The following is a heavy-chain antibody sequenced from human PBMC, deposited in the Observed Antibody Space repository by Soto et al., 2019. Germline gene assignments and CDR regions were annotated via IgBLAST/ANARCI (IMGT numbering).Heavy chain of an antibody. V-gene: IGHV3-33*01. D-gene: IGHD2-15*01. CDR2: IWYDGSNK. CDR1: GFTFSSYG. Sequence: GGSLRLSCAASGFTFSSYGMHWVRQAPGKGLEWVAVIWYDGSNKYYADSVKGRFTISRDNSKNTLYLQMNSLRAEDTAVYYCARAEHLPSDYCSGGSCYFDYWGQGTLVTVSS. J-gene: IGHJ4*02. CDR3: ARAEHLPSDYCSGGSCYFDY.